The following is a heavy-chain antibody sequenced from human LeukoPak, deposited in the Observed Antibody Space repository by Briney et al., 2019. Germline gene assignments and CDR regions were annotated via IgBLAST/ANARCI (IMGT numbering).Heavy chain of an antibody. V-gene: IGHV4-34*01. CDR1: GGSFSGYY. D-gene: IGHD3-10*01. CDR3: ARAGLKVTMVRRSYLDY. CDR2: INHSGST. Sequence: SETLSLTCAVYGGSFSGYYWSWIRQPPGKGLEWIGEINHSGSTNYNPSLKSRVTISVDTSKNQFSLKLSSVTAAHTTVYYCARAGLKVTMVRRSYLDYWGQGTLVTVSS. J-gene: IGHJ4*02.